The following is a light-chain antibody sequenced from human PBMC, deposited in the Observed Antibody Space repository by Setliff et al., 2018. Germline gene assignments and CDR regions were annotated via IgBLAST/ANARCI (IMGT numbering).Light chain of an antibody. J-gene: IGLJ1*01. CDR3: SSYAGSNTPYV. Sequence: QSALTQPRSVSGSPGQPVTISCTGTSSDVGGYNYVSWYQQHPGKAPKLMIYEVSKRPSGVPDRFSGSKSGNTASLTVSGLQAEDEADYYCSSYAGSNTPYVFGTGTKVTVL. CDR2: EVS. CDR1: SSDVGGYNY. V-gene: IGLV2-11*01.